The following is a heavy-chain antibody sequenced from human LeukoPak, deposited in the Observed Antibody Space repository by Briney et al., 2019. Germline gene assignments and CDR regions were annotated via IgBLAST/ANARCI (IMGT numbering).Heavy chain of an antibody. CDR1: GGSISSSSYY. V-gene: IGHV4-39*01. D-gene: IGHD2-21*01. Sequence: SETLSLTCTVSGGSISSSSYYWGWIRQPPGKGLEWIGSIYYSGSTYYNPSLKSRVTISVDTSKNQVSLKLSSVTAADTAVYYCARGRIASGAYYYYMDVWGKGTTVTVSS. CDR3: ARGRIASGAYYYYMDV. CDR2: IYYSGST. J-gene: IGHJ6*03.